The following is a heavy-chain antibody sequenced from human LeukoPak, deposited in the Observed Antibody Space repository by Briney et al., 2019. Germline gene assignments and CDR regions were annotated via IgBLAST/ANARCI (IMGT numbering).Heavy chain of an antibody. D-gene: IGHD3-16*02. Sequence: GGSLRLSRAASGFTVSSNYMSWVRQAPGKGLEWVSVIYSGGSTYYADSVKGRFTISRDNSKNTLYLQMNSLRAEDTAVYYCARGYRRAYYFDYWGQGTLVTVSS. CDR1: GFTVSSNY. J-gene: IGHJ4*02. CDR2: IYSGGST. V-gene: IGHV3-66*01. CDR3: ARGYRRAYYFDY.